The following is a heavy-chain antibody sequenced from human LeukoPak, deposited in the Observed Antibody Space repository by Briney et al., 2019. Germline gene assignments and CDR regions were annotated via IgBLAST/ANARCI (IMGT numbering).Heavy chain of an antibody. CDR1: GGSISSGGYY. V-gene: IGHV4-31*03. J-gene: IGHJ2*01. CDR2: IYYSGST. CDR3: GAAAGTWYFDL. Sequence: SETLSLTCTVSGGSISSGGYYWSWVRQHPGKGLEWIGYIYYSGSTYYNPSLKSRVTISVDTSKNQFSLKLSSVTAADTAVYYCGAAAGTWYFDLWGRGTLVTVSS. D-gene: IGHD6-13*01.